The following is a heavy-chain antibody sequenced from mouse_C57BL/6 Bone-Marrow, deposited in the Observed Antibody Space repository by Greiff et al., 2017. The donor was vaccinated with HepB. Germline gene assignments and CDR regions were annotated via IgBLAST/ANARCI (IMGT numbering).Heavy chain of an antibody. D-gene: IGHD1-1*01. CDR2: ISYDGSN. CDR3: ARPVVD. CDR1: GYSITSGYY. V-gene: IGHV3-6*01. J-gene: IGHJ3*01. Sequence: ESGPGLVKPSQSLSLTCSVTGYSITSGYYWNWIRQFPGNKLEWMGYISYDGSNNYNPSLKNRISITRDTSKNQFFLKLNSVTTEDTATYYCARPVVDWGPGPLVTVSA.